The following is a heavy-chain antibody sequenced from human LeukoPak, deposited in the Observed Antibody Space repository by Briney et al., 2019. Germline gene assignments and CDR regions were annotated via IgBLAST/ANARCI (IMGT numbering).Heavy chain of an antibody. V-gene: IGHV4-4*02. J-gene: IGHJ3*02. CDR2: VYHSGST. D-gene: IGHD7-27*01. Sequence: PSGTLSLTCAVSGGSISSDNWWTWVRQPPGKGLEWIGEVYHSGSTNYKPSLKSRVTISVDTSKNQFSLKLSSVTAADTAVYYCAGVGKLRSAFDIWGQGTMVTVSS. CDR1: GGSISSDNW. CDR3: AGVGKLRSAFDI.